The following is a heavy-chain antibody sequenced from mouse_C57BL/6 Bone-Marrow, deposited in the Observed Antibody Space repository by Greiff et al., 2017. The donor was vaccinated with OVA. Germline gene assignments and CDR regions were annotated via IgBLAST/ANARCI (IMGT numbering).Heavy chain of an antibody. D-gene: IGHD1-1*01. J-gene: IGHJ2*01. CDR2: IYPRSGNT. Sequence: QVHVKQSGAELARPGASVKLSCKASGYTFTSYGISWVKQRTGQGLEWIGEIYPRSGNTYYNEKFKGKATLTADKSSSTAYMELRSLTSEDSAVYFCAYYYGKDYFDYWGQGTTLTVSS. CDR3: AYYYGKDYFDY. V-gene: IGHV1-81*01. CDR1: GYTFTSYG.